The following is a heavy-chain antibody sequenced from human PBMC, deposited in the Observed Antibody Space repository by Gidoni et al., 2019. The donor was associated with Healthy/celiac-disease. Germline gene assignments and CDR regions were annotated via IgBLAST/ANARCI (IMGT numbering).Heavy chain of an antibody. CDR3: ARLFRDYYDSSGYYYCSH. J-gene: IGHJ4*02. CDR2: IYPGDSDT. D-gene: IGHD3-22*01. V-gene: IGHV5-51*01. CDR1: GYSFTSYW. Sequence: EVQLVQSGAEVKKPGESLKISCKGSGYSFTSYWIGWVRQMPGKGLEWMGIIYPGDSDTRYSPSFQGQVTISADKSISTAYLQWSSLKASDTAMYYCARLFRDYYDSSGYYYCSHWGQGTLVTVSS.